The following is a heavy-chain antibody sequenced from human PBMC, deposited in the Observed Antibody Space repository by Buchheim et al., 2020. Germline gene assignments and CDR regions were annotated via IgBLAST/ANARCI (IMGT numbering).Heavy chain of an antibody. J-gene: IGHJ3*01. CDR2: IDPSDSYT. Sequence: EVQLVQSGAEVKKPGESLRISCKGSGYNFTSYWITWVRQMPGKGLEWMGRIDPSDSYTNYSPSFQGHVSISADKSINTAYLQWSSLKASDTAMYYCAVGPYSTNWYGDAFDVWGQGT. CDR1: GYNFTSYW. CDR3: AVGPYSTNWYGDAFDV. D-gene: IGHD6-13*01. V-gene: IGHV5-10-1*01.